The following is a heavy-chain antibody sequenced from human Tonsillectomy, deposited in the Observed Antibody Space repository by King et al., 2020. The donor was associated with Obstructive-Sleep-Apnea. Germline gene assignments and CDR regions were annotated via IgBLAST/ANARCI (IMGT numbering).Heavy chain of an antibody. CDR3: ARGVHLGDYVDY. CDR2: IYDSGTT. D-gene: IGHD4-17*01. CDR1: GASISSGAYY. V-gene: IGHV4-31*11. J-gene: IGHJ4*02. Sequence: VQLQESGPRLVRPSQTLSLSCAVSGASISSGAYYWGWIRQYPGKGLEWIGYIYDSGTTDFNPSLEGRVTTLVDTSKNQFSLRLTSVTAADTAVYYCARGVHLGDYVDYWGQGARVTVSS.